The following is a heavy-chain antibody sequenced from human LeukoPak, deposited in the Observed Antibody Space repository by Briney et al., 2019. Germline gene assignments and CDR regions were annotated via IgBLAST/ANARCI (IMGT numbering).Heavy chain of an antibody. CDR3: ARDGVSREVDY. CDR1: GGSFSGYY. CDR2: INHSGST. V-gene: IGHV4-34*01. D-gene: IGHD3-10*01. J-gene: IGHJ4*02. Sequence: PSETPSLTCAVYGGSFSGYYWSWIRQPPGKGLEWIGEINHSGSTNYNPSLKSRVTISVDTSKNQFSLKLSSVTAADTAVYYCARDGVSREVDYWGQGTLVTVSS.